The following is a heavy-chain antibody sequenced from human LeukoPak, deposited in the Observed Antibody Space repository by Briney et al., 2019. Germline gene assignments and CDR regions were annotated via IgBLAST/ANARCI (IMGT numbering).Heavy chain of an antibody. CDR2: IYSSGST. CDR1: YGSINDYY. Sequence: SETLSLTCTVSYGSINDYYWNWIRQPAGKGLEWIGRIYSSGSTNCNPSLKSRVTMSVDTSKNQFSLKLNSVTAADTAVYYCARQAYDTGYDAFDTWGQGTMVTVSS. J-gene: IGHJ3*02. V-gene: IGHV4-4*07. D-gene: IGHD3-22*01. CDR3: ARQAYDTGYDAFDT.